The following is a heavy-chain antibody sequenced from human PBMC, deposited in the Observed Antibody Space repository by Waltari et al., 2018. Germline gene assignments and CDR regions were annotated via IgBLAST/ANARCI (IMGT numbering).Heavy chain of an antibody. CDR2: IYYSGST. Sequence: QLQLQESGPGLVKPSETLSLTCTVSGGSIRSSSYYWGWIRQPPGKGLEWIGSIYYSGSTYYNPSLKSRVTISVDTSKNQFSLKLSSVTAADTAVYYCARGHRRGGYFDYWGQGTLVTVSS. J-gene: IGHJ4*02. V-gene: IGHV4-39*07. CDR3: ARGHRRGGYFDY. CDR1: GGSIRSSSYY. D-gene: IGHD3-10*01.